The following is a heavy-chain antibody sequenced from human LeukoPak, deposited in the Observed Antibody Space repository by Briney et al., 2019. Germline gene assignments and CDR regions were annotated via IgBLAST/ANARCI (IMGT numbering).Heavy chain of an antibody. D-gene: IGHD3-10*01. CDR3: ARDTYSQITLLWFGSFMDV. CDR1: GFTFSDYY. V-gene: IGHV3-11*01. Sequence: PGGSLRLSCAASGFTFSDYYVSWIRQAPGKGLEWVSYISSSGSTIYYADSVKGRFTISRDNAKNSLYLQMNSLRAEDTAVYYCARDTYSQITLLWFGSFMDVWGQGTTVTVSS. CDR2: ISSSGSTI. J-gene: IGHJ6*02.